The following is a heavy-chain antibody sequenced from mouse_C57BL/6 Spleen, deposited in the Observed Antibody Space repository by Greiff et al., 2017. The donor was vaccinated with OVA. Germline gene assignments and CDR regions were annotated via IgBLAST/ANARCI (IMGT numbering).Heavy chain of an antibody. J-gene: IGHJ2*01. CDR3: ARYNDNYFDY. V-gene: IGHV1-64*01. CDR2: IHPNSGST. CDR1: GYTFTSYW. Sequence: VQLQQSGAELVKPGASVKLSCKASGYTFTSYWMHWVKQRPGQGLEWIGMIHPNSGSTNYNEKFKSKATLTVDKSSSTAYMQRSSLTSEDSAVYYCARYNDNYFDYWGQGTTLTVSS.